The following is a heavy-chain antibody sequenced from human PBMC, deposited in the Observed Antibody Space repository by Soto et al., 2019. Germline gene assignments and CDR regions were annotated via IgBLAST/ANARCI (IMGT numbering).Heavy chain of an antibody. CDR3: ARDRQSEIVAMLASNGMDV. J-gene: IGHJ6*02. Sequence: QVQLQESGPGLVKPSQTLSLTCTVSGGSINSDDSYWSWLRQPPGRGLEWIGYIYDSETTYYNPYLKSRGTISVATSKNQFSLKLNSVTAADAAVYYCARDRQSEIVAMLASNGMDVWGQGTTVIVSS. CDR1: GGSINSDDSY. V-gene: IGHV4-30-4*01. CDR2: IYDSETT. D-gene: IGHD5-12*01.